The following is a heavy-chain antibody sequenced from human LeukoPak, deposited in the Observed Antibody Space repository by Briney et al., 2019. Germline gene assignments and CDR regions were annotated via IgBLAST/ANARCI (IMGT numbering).Heavy chain of an antibody. Sequence: GSSVKVSCKASGGTFSSYAISWVRQAPGQGLEWIGGIIPIFGTANYAQKFQGRVTITTDESTSTAYMELSSLRSEDTAVYYCARVGSSGWYGGDYFDYWGQGTLVTVSS. D-gene: IGHD6-19*01. CDR3: ARVGSSGWYGGDYFDY. CDR1: GGTFSSYA. CDR2: IIPIFGTA. V-gene: IGHV1-69*05. J-gene: IGHJ4*02.